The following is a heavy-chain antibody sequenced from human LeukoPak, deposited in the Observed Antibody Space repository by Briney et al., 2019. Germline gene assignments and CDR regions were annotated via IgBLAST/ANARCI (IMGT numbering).Heavy chain of an antibody. CDR2: IDWDDDK. Sequence: SGPTLVNPTQTLTLTCTFSGFSLSTSGMCVSWIRQPPGKALEWLARIDWDDDKYYSTSLKTRLTTSKDTSKNQVVLTMTNMDPVDTATYYCARIRSGSYVDYWGQGTLVTVSS. CDR3: ARIRSGSYVDY. D-gene: IGHD1-26*01. J-gene: IGHJ4*02. CDR1: GFSLSTSGMC. V-gene: IGHV2-70*11.